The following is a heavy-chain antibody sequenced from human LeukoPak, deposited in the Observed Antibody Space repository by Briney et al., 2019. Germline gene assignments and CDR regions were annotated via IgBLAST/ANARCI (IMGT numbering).Heavy chain of an antibody. CDR2: ISGDGGST. J-gene: IGHJ4*02. V-gene: IGHV3-43*02. D-gene: IGHD3-16*01. CDR1: GFTFDDYA. CDR3: AKGPYDYVWGSSHFDY. Sequence: GGSLRLSCAASGFTFDDYAMHWVRQAPGKGLEWVSLISGDGGSTYYADSVKGRFTISRDNSKNSLYLQMNSLRTEDTALYYCAKGPYDYVWGSSHFDYWGQGTLVTVSS.